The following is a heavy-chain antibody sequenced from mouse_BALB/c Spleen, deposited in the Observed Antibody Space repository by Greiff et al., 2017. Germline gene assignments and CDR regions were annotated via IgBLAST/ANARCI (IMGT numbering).Heavy chain of an antibody. D-gene: IGHD1-1*01. Sequence: VQLHESGPGLVQPSQSLSITCTVSGFSLTSYGVHWVRQSPGKGLEWLGVIWSGGSTDYNAAFISRLSISKDNSKSQVFFKMNSLQANDTAIYYCAREGGYGSSYAMDYWGQGTSVTVSS. J-gene: IGHJ4*01. CDR2: IWSGGST. V-gene: IGHV2-2*02. CDR3: AREGGYGSSYAMDY. CDR1: GFSLTSYG.